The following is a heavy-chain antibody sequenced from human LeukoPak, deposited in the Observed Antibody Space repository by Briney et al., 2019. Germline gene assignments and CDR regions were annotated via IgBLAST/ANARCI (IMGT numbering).Heavy chain of an antibody. CDR1: GATLSNTNFY. J-gene: IGHJ4*02. Sequence: PSETLSLTCTVSGATLSNTNFYWGWIRQPPGKGLQWIGNIYYSGSTYNNPSLSSRVSMSVDTSKNQFSLKMTSVTAADTAVYYCARLTKGRYFDYIFDYWGQGTLFTVST. CDR3: ARLTKGRYFDYIFDY. V-gene: IGHV4-39*01. D-gene: IGHD3-9*01. CDR2: IYYSGST.